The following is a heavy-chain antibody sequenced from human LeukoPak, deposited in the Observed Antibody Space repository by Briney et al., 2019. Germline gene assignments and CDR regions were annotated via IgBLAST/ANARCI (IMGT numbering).Heavy chain of an antibody. CDR2: INPNSGGT. J-gene: IGHJ5*02. CDR3: ARDGAGGSSGWYAPYKWFDP. D-gene: IGHD6-19*01. V-gene: IGHV1-2*02. Sequence: ASVKVSCKASGYTFTGYYMHWVRQAPGQGLEWMGWINPNSGGTNYAQKFQGRVTMTRDTSISTAYMELSRLRSDDTAVYYCARDGAGGSSGWYAPYKWFDPWGQGTPVTVSS. CDR1: GYTFTGYY.